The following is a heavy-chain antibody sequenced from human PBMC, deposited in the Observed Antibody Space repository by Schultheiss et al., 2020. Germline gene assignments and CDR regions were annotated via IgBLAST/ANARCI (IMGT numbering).Heavy chain of an antibody. D-gene: IGHD6-13*01. CDR1: GGSISSSSYY. J-gene: IGHJ4*02. CDR3: AKIEQQLVDC. V-gene: IGHV4-61*02. CDR2: IYTSGST. Sequence: SETLSLTCTVSGGSISSSSYYWSWIRQPAGKGLEWIGRIYTSGSTNYNPSLKSRVTISVDTSKNQFSLKLSSVTAADTAVYYCAKIEQQLVDCWGQGTPVTVSS.